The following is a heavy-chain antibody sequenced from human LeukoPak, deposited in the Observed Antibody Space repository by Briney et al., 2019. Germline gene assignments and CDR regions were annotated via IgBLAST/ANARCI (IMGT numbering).Heavy chain of an antibody. Sequence: SQTLSLTCTVSGGSISSGSYYWSWIRQPAGKGLEWIGRIYTSGSTNYNPSLKSRVTIPVDTSKNQFSLKLSSVTAADTAVYYCARQIPGIAAAGIPDWGQGTLVTVSS. CDR3: ARQIPGIAAAGIPD. D-gene: IGHD6-13*01. J-gene: IGHJ4*02. CDR2: IYTSGST. CDR1: GGSISSGSYY. V-gene: IGHV4-61*02.